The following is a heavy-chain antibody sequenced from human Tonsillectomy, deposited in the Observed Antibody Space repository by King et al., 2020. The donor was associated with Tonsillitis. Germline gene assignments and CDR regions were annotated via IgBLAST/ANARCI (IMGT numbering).Heavy chain of an antibody. CDR1: GFSLSTSGVG. CDR3: AHRRLIFYGEYGTEFDY. J-gene: IGHJ4*02. D-gene: IGHD4/OR15-4a*01. V-gene: IGHV2-5*02. Sequence: TLKESGPTLVKPTQTLTLTCTFSGFSLSTSGVGVGWIRQPPGKALEWLALIYSDDDKRFSPSLKSRLTITKDLSKNQVVLTMTNMDPVDTATYYCAHRRLIFYGEYGTEFDYWGEGALVTVAS. CDR2: IYSDDDK.